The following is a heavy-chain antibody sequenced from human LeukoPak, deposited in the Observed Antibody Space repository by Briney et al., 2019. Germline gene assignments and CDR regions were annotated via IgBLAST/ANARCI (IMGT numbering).Heavy chain of an antibody. CDR3: ARSPRDGYHDAFDI. CDR2: IYPADSDT. D-gene: IGHD5-24*01. CDR1: GYSFTNYW. J-gene: IGHJ3*02. V-gene: IGHV5-51*01. Sequence: GEALKISFKGSGYSFTNYWITWVRQMPGKGLEGMGIIYPADSDTKYSPSFQGHVSISADKSISIAYVQWSSLKASDTAMYYCARSPRDGYHDAFDIWGQGTMVTVSS.